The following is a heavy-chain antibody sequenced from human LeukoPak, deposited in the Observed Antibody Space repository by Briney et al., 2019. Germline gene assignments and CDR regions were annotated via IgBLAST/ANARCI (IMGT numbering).Heavy chain of an antibody. J-gene: IGHJ4*02. CDR2: ISYDAINK. CDR1: GFTVSDNS. CDR3: AKGYCSSTSCLKTD. Sequence: GGSLRLSCTVSGFTVSDNSMSWVRQAPGKGLEWVAVISYDAINKYYADSVKGRFTISRDNSKNTLYLQMNSLRAEDTAVYYCAKGYCSSTSCLKTDWGQGALVTVSS. V-gene: IGHV3-30*18. D-gene: IGHD2-2*01.